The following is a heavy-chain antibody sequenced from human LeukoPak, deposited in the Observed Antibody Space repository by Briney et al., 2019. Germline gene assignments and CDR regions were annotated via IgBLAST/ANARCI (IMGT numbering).Heavy chain of an antibody. D-gene: IGHD6-19*01. V-gene: IGHV3-21*01. CDR3: ARDGSSGWPNPLAY. Sequence: VGSLRLSCAASGFTFSSYTMNWVRQAPGKGLEWVSSISSSGSYIHYAASVKGRFTISRDNAKNSLYLQMDTLRVEDTALYYCARDGSSGWPNPLAYWGQGTLVTVSS. CDR1: GFTFSSYT. CDR2: ISSSGSYI. J-gene: IGHJ4*02.